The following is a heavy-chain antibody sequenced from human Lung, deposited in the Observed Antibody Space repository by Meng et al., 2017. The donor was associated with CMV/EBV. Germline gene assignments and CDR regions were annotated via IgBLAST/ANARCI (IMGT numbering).Heavy chain of an antibody. CDR1: EDTCNTYV. J-gene: IGHJ4*02. V-gene: IGHV1-69*05. Sequence: SWYAFEDTCNTYVINRVRQAPGQGLGWMEMIIPLVDSADYAQKFQGRVTITTDESTTTAYMELSSLRSEGSAVFFCATYSSSDTGFDNWGQGTLVTVSS. CDR3: ATYSSSDTGFDN. CDR2: IIPLVDSA. D-gene: IGHD6-6*01.